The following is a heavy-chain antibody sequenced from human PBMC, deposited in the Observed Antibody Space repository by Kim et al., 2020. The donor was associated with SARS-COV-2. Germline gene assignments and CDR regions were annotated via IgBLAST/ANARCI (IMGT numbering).Heavy chain of an antibody. V-gene: IGHV3-7*05. CDR3: VSTNTFDY. CDR1: GCSFRSYW. J-gene: IGHJ4*02. CDR2: IKLDGSEK. Sequence: GGSLRLSCAASGCSFRSYWMSWVRQAPGKGLEWVANIKLDGSEKNYVDSVEGRFTISRDNAKNTLSLQMNSLRADDTAVYYCVSTNTFDYWGQGTLVTVSS. D-gene: IGHD1-1*01.